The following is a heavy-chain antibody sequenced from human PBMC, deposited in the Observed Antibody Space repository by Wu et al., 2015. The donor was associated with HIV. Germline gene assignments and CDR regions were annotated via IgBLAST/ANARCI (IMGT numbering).Heavy chain of an antibody. V-gene: IGHV1-18*01. CDR3: ARDTATDFIAAQVALDY. CDR1: GYTFTNFG. D-gene: IGHD6-13*01. J-gene: IGHJ4*02. CDR2: ISGKNGDT. Sequence: QVQLVRSGAEVKKPGASVKVSCKASGYTFTNFGTCWVRQAPGQRLEWMGWISGKNGDTSYAPKFQGRVTMTTDTSTRTAYLEVRSLRSDDTAVYYCARDTATDFIAAQVALDYWGQGTLVTVSS.